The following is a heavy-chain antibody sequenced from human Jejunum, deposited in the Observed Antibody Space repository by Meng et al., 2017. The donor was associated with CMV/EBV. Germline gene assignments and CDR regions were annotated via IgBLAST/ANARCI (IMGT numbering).Heavy chain of an antibody. CDR1: GDSLRSHD. CDR3: ARGLGHASNNSHDY. V-gene: IGHV4-59*11. Sequence: SGDSLRSHDWSWIRQPPGKGLEWIGYAYYSGSATYNPSIRGRVTISVDMSKNHFSLNLKSVTAADTAMYFCARGLGHASNNSHDYWGQGTLVTVSS. J-gene: IGHJ4*02. D-gene: IGHD1-1*01. CDR2: AYYSGSA.